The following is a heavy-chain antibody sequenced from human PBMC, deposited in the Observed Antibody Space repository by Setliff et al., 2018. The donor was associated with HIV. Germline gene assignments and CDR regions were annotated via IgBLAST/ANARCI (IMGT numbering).Heavy chain of an antibody. CDR2: IYYSGST. CDR3: ARGPEYGDYVGVYLFDY. J-gene: IGHJ4*02. Sequence: SETLSLTCNVSGGSISSHYWSWIRQPPGKGLEWIGYIYYSGSTNYNPSLKSRVTISVDTSRTQFSLKLSSVTAADTAVYYCARGPEYGDYVGVYLFDYWGQGTLVTVSS. D-gene: IGHD4-17*01. CDR1: GGSISSHY. V-gene: IGHV4-59*11.